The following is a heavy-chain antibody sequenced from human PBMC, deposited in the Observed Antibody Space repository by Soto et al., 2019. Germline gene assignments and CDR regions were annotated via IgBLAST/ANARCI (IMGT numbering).Heavy chain of an antibody. CDR3: ARDLTPIAGDRAV. CDR1: WFSVSSNY. V-gene: IGHV3-53*01. CDR2: IYNDGTT. Sequence: PGVSLRLSCAASWFSVSSNYMIWVRQSPGKGLEWVSVIYNDGTTYYADSVKGRFTISIDSSKNTLYLQMNSLRAEDTAVYYCARDLTPIAGDRAVWGQGTLVTVSS. J-gene: IGHJ4*02. D-gene: IGHD7-27*01.